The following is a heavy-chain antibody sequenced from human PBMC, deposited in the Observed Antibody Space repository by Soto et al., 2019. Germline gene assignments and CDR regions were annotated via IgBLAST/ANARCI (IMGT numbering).Heavy chain of an antibody. D-gene: IGHD6-13*01. Sequence: QVQLVQSGAEVKKPGASVKVSCKASGYTFTSYGISWVRQAPGQGLEWMGWISAYNGNTHYPQKLQGRVTMTTDTPTSTAYMELSSLRSDDTAVYYCARDWSSIAAAGTEGDYWGQGTLVTVSS. V-gene: IGHV1-18*01. CDR3: ARDWSSIAAAGTEGDY. CDR1: GYTFTSYG. J-gene: IGHJ4*02. CDR2: ISAYNGNT.